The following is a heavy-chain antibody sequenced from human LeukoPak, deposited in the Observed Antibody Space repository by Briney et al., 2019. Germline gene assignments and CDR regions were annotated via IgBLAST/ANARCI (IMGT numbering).Heavy chain of an antibody. CDR1: GGSISSGGYS. J-gene: IGHJ5*02. V-gene: IGHV4-30-2*01. CDR3: ARQLRYDSSGYYL. D-gene: IGHD3-22*01. CDR2: IYHSGST. Sequence: SETLSLTCAVSGGSISSGGYSWSWIRQPPGKGLEWIGYIYHSGSTYYNPSLKSRVTISVDRSKNQFSLKLSSVTAADTAVYYCARQLRYDSSGYYLWGQGTLVTVSS.